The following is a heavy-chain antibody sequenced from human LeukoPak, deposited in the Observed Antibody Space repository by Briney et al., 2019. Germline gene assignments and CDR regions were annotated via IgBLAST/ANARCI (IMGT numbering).Heavy chain of an antibody. D-gene: IGHD5-18*01. J-gene: IGHJ3*02. CDR3: ARVRIQLWDDAFDI. CDR2: IKQDGSEK. Sequence: GGSLRLSCAASGFTFSSYWMSWVRQAPGKGLEWVANIKQDGSEKYYVDSVKGRFTISRDNAKNTLYVQMNSLRAEDTAVYYCARVRIQLWDDAFDIWGQGTMVTVSS. CDR1: GFTFSSYW. V-gene: IGHV3-7*01.